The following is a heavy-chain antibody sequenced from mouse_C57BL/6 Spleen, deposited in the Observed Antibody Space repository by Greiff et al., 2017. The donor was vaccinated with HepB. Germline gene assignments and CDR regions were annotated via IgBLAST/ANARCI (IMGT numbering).Heavy chain of an antibody. CDR2: IHPNSGST. Sequence: VQLQQPGAELVKPGASVKLSCKASGYTFTSYWMHWVKQRPGQGLEWIGMIHPNSGSTNYNEKFKSKATLTVDKSSSTAYMQLSSLTSEDSAVYYSARALSTTVARYFDVWGTGTTVTVSS. J-gene: IGHJ1*03. D-gene: IGHD1-1*01. CDR1: GYTFTSYW. CDR3: ARALSTTVARYFDV. V-gene: IGHV1-64*01.